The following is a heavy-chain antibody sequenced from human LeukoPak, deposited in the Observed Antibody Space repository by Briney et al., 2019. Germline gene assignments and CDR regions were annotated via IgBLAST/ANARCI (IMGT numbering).Heavy chain of an antibody. D-gene: IGHD6-19*01. V-gene: IGHV4-34*01. CDR1: GGSFSGYY. CDR2: INHSGST. CDR3: ARLRGATVAHNWFDP. Sequence: SETLSLTCAVYGGSFSGYYWSWIRQPPGKGLEWSGEINHSGSTNYNPSLKSRVTISVDTSKKQCSLRLSSVTAADTAVYYCARLRGATVAHNWFDPWGQGTLVTVSS. J-gene: IGHJ5*02.